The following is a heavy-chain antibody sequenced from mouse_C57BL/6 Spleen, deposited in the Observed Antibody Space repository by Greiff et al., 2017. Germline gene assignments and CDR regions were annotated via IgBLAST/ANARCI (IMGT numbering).Heavy chain of an antibody. D-gene: IGHD1-1*01. V-gene: IGHV5-12*01. J-gene: IGHJ4*01. CDR2: ISNGGGRT. CDR1: GFTFSDYY. CDR3: ARGTTVVARYYAMDY. Sequence: EVKLVESGGGLVQPGGSLKLSCAASGFTFSDYYMYWVRQTPEKRLEWVAYISNGGGRTYYPDTVKGRFTISRDNAKNTLYLQMSRLTSEDTAMYYCARGTTVVARYYAMDYWGQGTSVTVSS.